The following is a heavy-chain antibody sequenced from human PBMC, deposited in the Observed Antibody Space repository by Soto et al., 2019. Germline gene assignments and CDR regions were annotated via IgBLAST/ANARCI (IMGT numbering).Heavy chain of an antibody. J-gene: IGHJ4*02. D-gene: IGHD3-9*01. Sequence: GGSLRLSCVASGFPFNNQDMCWVRQAPGKGLEWVSGITAGGDRTYYAESVKGRFTISRDNSKNMLYLQMNSLRGEDTAVYYCAKDAPRRSDWYYFDYWGQGALVTVSS. CDR3: AKDAPRRSDWYYFDY. CDR2: ITAGGDRT. CDR1: GFPFNNQD. V-gene: IGHV3-23*01.